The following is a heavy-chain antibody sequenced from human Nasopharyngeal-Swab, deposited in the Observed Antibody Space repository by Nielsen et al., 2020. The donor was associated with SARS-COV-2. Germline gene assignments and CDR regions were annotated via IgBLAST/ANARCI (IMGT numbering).Heavy chain of an antibody. Sequence: LSLTCAASGFTVSSNYMTWVRQAPGKGLEWVSVLYSGGSTYYADSVKGRFTISRHNSKNTLYLQVNSLRAEDTAVYYCARVRYESSGYFYGMDVWGQGTTVTVSS. CDR2: LYSGGST. J-gene: IGHJ6*02. D-gene: IGHD3-22*01. CDR1: GFTVSSNY. V-gene: IGHV3-53*04. CDR3: ARVRYESSGYFYGMDV.